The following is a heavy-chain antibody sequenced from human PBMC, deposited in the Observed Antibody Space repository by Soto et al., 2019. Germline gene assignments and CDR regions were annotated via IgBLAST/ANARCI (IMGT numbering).Heavy chain of an antibody. V-gene: IGHV1-69*13. Sequence: ASVKVSCKASGGTFSSYAISWVRQAPGQGLEWMGGIIPIFGTANYAQKFQGRVTITADESTSTAYMELSSLRSEDTAVYYCARTTDDIPLFGPWGQGTLVTVSS. J-gene: IGHJ5*02. CDR1: GGTFSSYA. CDR2: IIPIFGTA. CDR3: ARTTDDIPLFGP. D-gene: IGHD3-9*01.